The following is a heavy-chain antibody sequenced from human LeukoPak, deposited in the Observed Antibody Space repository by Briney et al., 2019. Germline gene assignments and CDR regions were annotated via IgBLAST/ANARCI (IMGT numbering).Heavy chain of an antibody. J-gene: IGHJ4*02. CDR2: IYYSGST. D-gene: IGHD3-22*01. CDR1: GGSFSSYY. Sequence: SETLSLTCTVSGGSFSSYYWSWIRQPPGKGLVWIGYIYYSGSTNYNPSLKSRVTMSIDTSKNQFSLKVTSVTAADTAVCYCARVDYDSSGYFDYWGQGTPVTVSS. CDR3: ARVDYDSSGYFDY. V-gene: IGHV4-59*01.